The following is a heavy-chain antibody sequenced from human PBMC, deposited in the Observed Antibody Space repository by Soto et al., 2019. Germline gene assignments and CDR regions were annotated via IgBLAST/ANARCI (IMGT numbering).Heavy chain of an antibody. V-gene: IGHV5-51*01. CDR1: GYSFTSYW. CDR2: IYPGDSDT. D-gene: IGHD2-8*01. J-gene: IGHJ6*02. Sequence: PGESLKISCKGSGYSFTSYWIGWVRQMPGKGLEWMGIIYPGDSDTRYSPSFQGQVTISADKSISTAYLQWSSLKASDTAMYYCARQKNRYCTNGVCYSLYGMDVWGQGTKVTVSS. CDR3: ARQKNRYCTNGVCYSLYGMDV.